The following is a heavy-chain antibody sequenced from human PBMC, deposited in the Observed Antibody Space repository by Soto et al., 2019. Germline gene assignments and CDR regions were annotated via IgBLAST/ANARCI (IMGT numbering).Heavy chain of an antibody. CDR3: AKDRAPGYSSSWYSSPLDY. CDR2: ISGSGGST. J-gene: IGHJ4*02. V-gene: IGHV3-23*01. CDR1: GFTFSSYA. D-gene: IGHD6-13*01. Sequence: GGSLRLSCAASGFTFSSYAMSWVRQAPGKGLEWVSAISGSGGSTYYADSVKGRFTISRDNSKNTLYLQMNSLRAEDTAVYYCAKDRAPGYSSSWYSSPLDYWGQGTLVTVSS.